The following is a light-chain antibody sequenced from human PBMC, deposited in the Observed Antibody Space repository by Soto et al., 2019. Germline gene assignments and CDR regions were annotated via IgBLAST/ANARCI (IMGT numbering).Light chain of an antibody. CDR2: TTS. J-gene: IGKJ4*01. V-gene: IGKV1D-12*01. CDR3: QQANSFPLT. Sequence: DIQMTQSPSSVSASVGDRVTITCRASQNIKNWLAWYQQKPGKAPKPLILTTSTLHSGVPSRFSGSGSGTEFTLTISSLQPEYFATYYCQQANSFPLTVGGGTKVESK. CDR1: QNIKNW.